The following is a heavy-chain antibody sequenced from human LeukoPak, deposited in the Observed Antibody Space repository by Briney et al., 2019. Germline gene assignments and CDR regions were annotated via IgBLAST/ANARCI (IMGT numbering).Heavy chain of an antibody. J-gene: IGHJ4*02. Sequence: GGSLRLSCAASGFTFSSYWVHWVRQAPGKGLVWVSRINGDGSITSYADSVKGRFTISRDNAKDTLYLQMNSLRAEDTAVYYCARDRGGSFDYWGQGTLVTVSS. V-gene: IGHV3-74*01. CDR2: INGDGSIT. CDR1: GFTFSSYW. D-gene: IGHD1-26*01. CDR3: ARDRGGSFDY.